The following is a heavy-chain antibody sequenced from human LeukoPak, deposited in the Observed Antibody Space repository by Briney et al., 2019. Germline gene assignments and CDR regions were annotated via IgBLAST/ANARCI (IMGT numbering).Heavy chain of an antibody. CDR3: ARDQTGGSSYNWFDP. J-gene: IGHJ5*02. D-gene: IGHD2-15*01. CDR1: GFTFSSYA. Sequence: GGSLRLSCAASGFTFSSYAMHWVRQAPGKGLEWVSVIYSGGSTYYADSVKGRFTISRDNSKNTLYLQMNSLRAEDTAVYYCARDQTGGSSYNWFDPWGQGTLVTVSS. CDR2: IYSGGST. V-gene: IGHV3-66*01.